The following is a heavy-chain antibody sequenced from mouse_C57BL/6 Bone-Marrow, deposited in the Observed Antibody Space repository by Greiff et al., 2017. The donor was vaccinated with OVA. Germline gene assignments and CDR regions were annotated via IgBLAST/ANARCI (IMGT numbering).Heavy chain of an antibody. J-gene: IGHJ4*01. D-gene: IGHD2-2*01. CDR1: GFTFSSYA. V-gene: IGHV5-9-1*02. CDR3: TRGYDYYAMDY. CDR2: ISSGGDYI. Sequence: EVLLVESGEGLVKPGGSLKLSCAASGFTFSSYAMSWVRQTPEKRLEWVAYISSGGDYIYYADTVKGRFTISRDNARNTLYLQMSSLKSEDTAMYYCTRGYDYYAMDYWGQGTSVTVSS.